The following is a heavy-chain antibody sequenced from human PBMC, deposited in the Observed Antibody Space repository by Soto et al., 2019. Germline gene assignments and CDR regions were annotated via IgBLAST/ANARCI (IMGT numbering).Heavy chain of an antibody. CDR2: IYYSGST. D-gene: IGHD1-7*01. CDR1: GGSISSGGYY. V-gene: IGHV4-31*03. CDR3: ARGSLELRGDNWFDP. J-gene: IGHJ5*02. Sequence: PSETLSLTCTVSGGSISSGGYYWSCMRQPPGKGLEWIGYIYYSGSTYYNPSLKSRVTISVDTSKNQFSLKLSSVTAADTAMYYCARGSLELRGDNWFDPWGQGTLVTVSS.